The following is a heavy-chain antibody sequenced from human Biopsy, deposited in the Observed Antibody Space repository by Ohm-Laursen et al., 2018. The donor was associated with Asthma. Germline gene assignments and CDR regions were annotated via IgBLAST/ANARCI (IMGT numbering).Heavy chain of an antibody. Sequence: SSVKVSCKVSGGTFSSYAISWVRQAPGQGLEWMGGIIPIFGTANYAQKFQGRVTITADESTSTAYLELSSLRSEDTAVYYCARWGIQGVMFWGMDVWGQGTTVTVSS. CDR2: IIPIFGTA. D-gene: IGHD3-10*01. CDR1: GGTFSSYA. CDR3: ARWGIQGVMFWGMDV. J-gene: IGHJ6*02. V-gene: IGHV1-69*01.